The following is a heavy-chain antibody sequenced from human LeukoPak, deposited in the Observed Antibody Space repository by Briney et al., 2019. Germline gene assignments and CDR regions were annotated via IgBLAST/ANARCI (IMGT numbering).Heavy chain of an antibody. Sequence: GGSLRLSCAASGFTVSSNYMSWVRQAPGKGLEWVSSISSSSSYIYYADSVKGRFTISRDNAKNSLYLQMNSLRAEDTAVYYCARTYCSSTSCYTVWFDPWGQGTLVTVSS. J-gene: IGHJ5*02. CDR2: ISSSSSYI. CDR3: ARTYCSSTSCYTVWFDP. D-gene: IGHD2-2*02. CDR1: GFTVSSNY. V-gene: IGHV3-21*01.